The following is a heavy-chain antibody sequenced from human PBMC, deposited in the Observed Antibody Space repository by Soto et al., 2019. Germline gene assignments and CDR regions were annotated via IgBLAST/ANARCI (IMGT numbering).Heavy chain of an antibody. J-gene: IGHJ4*02. Sequence: QVQLQESGPGLVKPSETLSLTCTVSGGSISSYYWSWIRQPPGKGLEWIGYIYYSGSTNYNPSRKGRVPISVDTYKNQFSLKLSSVTAADTAVYYCARHGYHSSGQYMYYFDYWGQGTLVTVSS. CDR1: GGSISSYY. CDR3: ARHGYHSSGQYMYYFDY. V-gene: IGHV4-59*08. CDR2: IYYSGST. D-gene: IGHD3-22*01.